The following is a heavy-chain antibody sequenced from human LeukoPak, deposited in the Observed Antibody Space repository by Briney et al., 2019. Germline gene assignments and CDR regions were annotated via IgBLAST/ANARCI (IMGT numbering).Heavy chain of an antibody. J-gene: IGHJ4*02. Sequence: SETLSLTGTVSGGSISSYYWSWIRQPPGKGLEWIVYIYYSGSTNYNPSLKSRVTISVDTSKNQFSLKLSSVTAADTAVYYCAREGLRLIDYWGQGTLVTVSS. CDR3: AREGLRLIDY. D-gene: IGHD5-12*01. CDR2: IYYSGST. CDR1: GGSISSYY. V-gene: IGHV4-59*01.